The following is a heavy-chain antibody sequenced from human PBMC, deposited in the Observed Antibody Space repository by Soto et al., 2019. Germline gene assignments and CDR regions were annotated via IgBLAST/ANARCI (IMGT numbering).Heavy chain of an antibody. CDR3: ARDSSGYLYYFDY. Sequence: SETRSLTCAVSGYSISSGYYWGWIRQPPGKGLEWIGSIYHSGSTYYNPSLKSRVTISVDTSKNQFSLKLSSVTAADTAVYYCARDSSGYLYYFDYWGQGTQVTVSS. J-gene: IGHJ4*02. CDR1: GYSISSGYY. CDR2: IYHSGST. D-gene: IGHD3-22*01. V-gene: IGHV4-38-2*02.